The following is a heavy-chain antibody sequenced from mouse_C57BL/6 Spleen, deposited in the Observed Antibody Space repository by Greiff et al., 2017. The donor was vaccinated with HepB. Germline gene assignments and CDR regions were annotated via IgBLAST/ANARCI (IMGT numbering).Heavy chain of an antibody. J-gene: IGHJ2*01. Sequence: VQLQQSGAELVRPGASVTLSCKASGYTFTDYEMHWVKQTPVHGLEWIGAIDPETGGTAYNQKFKGKAIMTADKSSSTAYMELRSLTSEDSAVYYCTRGGYSNYEGYFDYWGQGTTLTVSS. CDR1: GYTFTDYE. CDR2: IDPETGGT. CDR3: TRGGYSNYEGYFDY. D-gene: IGHD2-5*01. V-gene: IGHV1-15*01.